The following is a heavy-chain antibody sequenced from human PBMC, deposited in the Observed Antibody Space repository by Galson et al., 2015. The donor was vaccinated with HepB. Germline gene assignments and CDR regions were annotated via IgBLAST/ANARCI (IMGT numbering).Heavy chain of an antibody. V-gene: IGHV3-21*01. CDR1: GGTFSSYS. Sequence: SCKASGGTFSSYSMNWVRQAPGKGLEWVSSISSSSSYIYYADSVKGRFTISRDNAKNSLYLQMNSLRAEDTAVYYCARVGRRSTWYYGSGSYSKYWGQGTLVTVSS. CDR2: ISSSSSYI. J-gene: IGHJ4*02. CDR3: ARVGRRSTWYYGSGSYSKY. D-gene: IGHD3-10*01.